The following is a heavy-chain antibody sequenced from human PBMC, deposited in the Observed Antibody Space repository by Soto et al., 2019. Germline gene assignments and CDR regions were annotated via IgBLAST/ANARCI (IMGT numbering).Heavy chain of an antibody. CDR2: INHSGST. CDR3: ARGRPRLNWFDP. V-gene: IGHV4-34*01. CDR1: GGSFSGYY. Sequence: QVQLQQWGAGLLKPSETLSLTCAVYGGSFSGYYWSWIRQPPGKGLEWIGEINHSGSTNYNPSLKSRVTIAVDTSKNQFSLKLRSVTAADTAVYYCARGRPRLNWFDPWGQGTLVNVSS. J-gene: IGHJ5*02.